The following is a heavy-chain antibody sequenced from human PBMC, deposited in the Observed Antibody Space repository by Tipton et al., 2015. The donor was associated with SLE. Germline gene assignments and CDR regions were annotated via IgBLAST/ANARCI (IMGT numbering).Heavy chain of an antibody. Sequence: LRLSCAVYGGSFSDYYWSWIRQPPGKGLEWIGEINHSGSTNYNPSLKSRVTISLDTSKIQFSLNLNSVTAADTAVYYCASPAVAGFDYWGQGTLVTVSS. CDR3: ASPAVAGFDY. V-gene: IGHV4-34*01. CDR2: INHSGST. J-gene: IGHJ4*02. CDR1: GGSFSDYY. D-gene: IGHD6-19*01.